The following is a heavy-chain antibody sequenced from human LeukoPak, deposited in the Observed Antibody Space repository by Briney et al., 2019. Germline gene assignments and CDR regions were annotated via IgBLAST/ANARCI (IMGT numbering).Heavy chain of an antibody. Sequence: SETLSLTCAVYGGSFSGYYWTWIRQAPGKGLEWIGEINPSGRISYNPSLKSRITISVDASKNQFSLNLRSLTAADTAVYYCARGRQEVSMIVVVMTAVSYYLDVWGKGTTVTVS. J-gene: IGHJ6*03. CDR2: INPSGRI. CDR1: GGSFSGYY. D-gene: IGHD3-22*01. V-gene: IGHV4-34*01. CDR3: ARGRQEVSMIVVVMTAVSYYLDV.